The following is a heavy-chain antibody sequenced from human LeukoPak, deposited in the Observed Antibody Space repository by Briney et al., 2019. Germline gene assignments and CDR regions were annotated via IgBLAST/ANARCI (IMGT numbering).Heavy chain of an antibody. D-gene: IGHD3-22*01. V-gene: IGHV1-2*02. Sequence: GASVKVSCKASGYTFTGYYMHWVRQAPGQGLEWMGWINPNSGGTNYAQKFQGRVTMTRDTSISTAYMELSRLRSDDTAVYYCARDQTPYYYDSSGYQNWFDPWGQGTLVTVSS. CDR1: GYTFTGYY. CDR3: ARDQTPYYYDSSGYQNWFDP. CDR2: INPNSGGT. J-gene: IGHJ5*02.